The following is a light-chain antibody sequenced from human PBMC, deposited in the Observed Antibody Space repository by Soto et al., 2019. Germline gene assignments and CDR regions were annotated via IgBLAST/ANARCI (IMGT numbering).Light chain of an antibody. J-gene: IGKJ2*01. Sequence: DIQMTQSPSSLSASVVDRVTITCRASQSISSYLNWYQQKPGKVPKLLINAASSLQSGVPSRFSGSGSGTDFTLTISSLQPEDFATYYCQQSYSTPYTFGQGTKLEIK. V-gene: IGKV1-39*01. CDR1: QSISSY. CDR2: AAS. CDR3: QQSYSTPYT.